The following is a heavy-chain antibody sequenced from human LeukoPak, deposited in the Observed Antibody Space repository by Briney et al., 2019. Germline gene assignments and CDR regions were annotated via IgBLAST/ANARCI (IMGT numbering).Heavy chain of an antibody. V-gene: IGHV4-39*01. CDR1: GGSITSSSYY. Sequence: SETLSLTCTVSGGSITSSSYYWGCIRQPPGKGLEWIGSIYYSGSTYYNPSLKSRVTISVDTSKNQFSLKLSSVTAANTAVYYCARKYYHSSGYYYGKIRYFDYWGQGTLVTVSS. D-gene: IGHD3-22*01. CDR2: IYYSGST. CDR3: ARKYYHSSGYYYGKIRYFDY. J-gene: IGHJ4*02.